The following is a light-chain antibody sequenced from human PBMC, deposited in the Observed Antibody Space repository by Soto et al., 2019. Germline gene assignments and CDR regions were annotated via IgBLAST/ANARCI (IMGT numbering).Light chain of an antibody. J-gene: IGKJ1*01. CDR2: GAS. V-gene: IGKV3-15*01. CDR3: QQYNVWPT. Sequence: EIVMTQSPATLSVSPGDRATLSCRASQSVSSNLAWYQQKPGQAPRLLIHGASTRATGIPARFSGSGSGTEFTLIISSLQSEDFAFYYCQQYNVWPTFGQGTKVEIK. CDR1: QSVSSN.